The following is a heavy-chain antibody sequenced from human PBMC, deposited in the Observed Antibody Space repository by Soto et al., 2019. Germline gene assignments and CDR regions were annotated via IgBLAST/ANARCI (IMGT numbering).Heavy chain of an antibody. CDR2: ISYDGGNK. D-gene: IGHD2-2*01. CDR1: GFTFSSYG. CDR3: AKDPFLGCSSTSCFLGNWFDP. J-gene: IGHJ5*02. V-gene: IGHV3-30*18. Sequence: QVQLVESGGGVVQPGRSLRLSCAASGFTFSSYGMHWVRQAPGKGLEWVAVISYDGGNKYYADSVKGRFTISRDSSKNTLYLQMNSLRAEDTAVYYCAKDPFLGCSSTSCFLGNWFDPWGQGTLVTVSS.